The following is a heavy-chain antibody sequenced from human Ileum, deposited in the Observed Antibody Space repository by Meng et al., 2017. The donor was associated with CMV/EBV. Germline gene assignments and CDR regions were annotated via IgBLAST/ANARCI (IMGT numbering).Heavy chain of an antibody. CDR3: AGGGGGTVWDYYYGMDV. CDR1: GYTFTGYY. J-gene: IGHJ6*02. D-gene: IGHD3-16*01. Sequence: ASVKVSCKASGYTFTGYYMHWVRQAPGQGLEWMGWINPNSGGTNYAQKFQGRVTMTRDTSISTAYMELSRLRSDDTAVYYWAGGGGGTVWDYYYGMDVWGQGTTVTVSS. V-gene: IGHV1-2*02. CDR2: INPNSGGT.